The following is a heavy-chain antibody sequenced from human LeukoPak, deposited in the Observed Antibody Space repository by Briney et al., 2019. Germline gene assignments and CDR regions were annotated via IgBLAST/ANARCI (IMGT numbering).Heavy chain of an antibody. CDR3: ARAMGRIPYYYDTLDF. Sequence: VASVKVSCKASGYTFTGYYMHWVRQAPGQGLEWMGWINPNSGGTNYAQKFQGRVTMTRDTSISTAYMELSRLRAEDTAVYYCARAMGRIPYYYDTLDFWGQGTLVTVSS. J-gene: IGHJ4*02. D-gene: IGHD3-22*01. CDR2: INPNSGGT. V-gene: IGHV1-2*02. CDR1: GYTFTGYY.